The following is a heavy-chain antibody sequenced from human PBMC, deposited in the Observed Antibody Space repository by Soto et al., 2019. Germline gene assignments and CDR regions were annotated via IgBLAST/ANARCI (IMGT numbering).Heavy chain of an antibody. CDR2: ISGSGGSI. Sequence: GGSLILSCSASGFIFSSSAMNWVRQAPGKGLEWVSAISGSGGSIYYADSVKGRFTISRDNSKTTLYLEMDSLRAEDTAVYYCAKGGGDSLRYGMDVWGQGTTVTVSS. V-gene: IGHV3-23*01. J-gene: IGHJ6*02. CDR3: AKGGGDSLRYGMDV. CDR1: GFIFSSSA. D-gene: IGHD2-21*02.